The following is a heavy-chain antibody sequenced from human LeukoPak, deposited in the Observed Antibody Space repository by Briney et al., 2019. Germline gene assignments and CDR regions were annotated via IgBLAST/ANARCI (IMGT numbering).Heavy chain of an antibody. D-gene: IGHD3-10*01. CDR2: IYCGGST. V-gene: IGHV4-39*01. Sequence: PSETLSVTSTLPRGSVSSSSYYWGWIRQPPMKWLEWIGSIYCGGSTEYNLSLKSRVTISVATSRQQFSLKLSSVTAADTAVYYCARHQSYGSGTYYAPFDNWGQGILVTVSS. J-gene: IGHJ4*02. CDR1: RGSVSSSSYY. CDR3: ARHQSYGSGTYYAPFDN.